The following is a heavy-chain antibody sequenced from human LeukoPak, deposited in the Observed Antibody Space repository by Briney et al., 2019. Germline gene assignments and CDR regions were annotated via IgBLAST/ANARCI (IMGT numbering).Heavy chain of an antibody. CDR1: RFTFNHYT. J-gene: IGHJ5*02. V-gene: IGHV3-23*01. D-gene: IGHD1-20*01. CDR2: ISGRGTRT. CDR3: AKDRNKWNQFDP. Sequence: GGSLRHSCAASRFTFNHYTMSWVGPAPGRGLEGISDISGRGTRTNYAESVKVRFTISRDNSKNTLYVQMNSLRVEDTAFYYCAKDRNKWNQFDPWGQGTLVIVSS.